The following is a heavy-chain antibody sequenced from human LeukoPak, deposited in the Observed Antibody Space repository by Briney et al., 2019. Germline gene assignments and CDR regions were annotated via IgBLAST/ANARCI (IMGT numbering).Heavy chain of an antibody. CDR1: GFTFSSYA. V-gene: IGHV3-30-3*01. J-gene: IGHJ4*02. CDR2: ISYDGSNK. D-gene: IGHD5-18*01. CDR3: ARDGYSFGHDFDY. Sequence: GGSLRLSCAASGFTFSSYAMHWVRQAPGKGLEWVAVISYDGSNKYYADSVKGRFTISRDNSKNTLYLQMNSLRAEDTAVHYCARDGYSFGHDFDYWGQGTLVTVSS.